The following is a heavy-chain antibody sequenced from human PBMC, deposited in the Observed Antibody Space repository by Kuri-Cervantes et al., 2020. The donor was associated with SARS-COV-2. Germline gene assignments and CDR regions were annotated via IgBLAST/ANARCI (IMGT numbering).Heavy chain of an antibody. CDR3: TTVLVFGWFDP. CDR1: GFTFSSYA. J-gene: IGHJ5*02. CDR2: IKSKTDGGTT. D-gene: IGHD3-16*01. V-gene: IGHV3-15*01. Sequence: GGSLRLSCVTSGFTFSSYAMTWVRQAPGKGLEWVGRIKSKTDGGTTDYAAPVKGRFTISRDDSKNTLYLQMNSLKTEDTAVYYCTTVLVFGWFDPWGQGTLVTVSS.